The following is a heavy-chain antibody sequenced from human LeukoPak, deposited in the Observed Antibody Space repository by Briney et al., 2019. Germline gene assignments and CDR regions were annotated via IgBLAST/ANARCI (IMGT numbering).Heavy chain of an antibody. D-gene: IGHD6-19*01. V-gene: IGHV3-53*01. J-gene: IGHJ4*02. Sequence: GGSLRLSCAASGFTVSSNYMSWVRQAPGKGLEWVSVIYSGGSTYYADSVKGRFTISRDNSKNTLYLQMNSLRAEDTAVYYCAKDYRSGWYGGSDYWGQGTLVTVSS. CDR2: IYSGGST. CDR1: GFTVSSNY. CDR3: AKDYRSGWYGGSDY.